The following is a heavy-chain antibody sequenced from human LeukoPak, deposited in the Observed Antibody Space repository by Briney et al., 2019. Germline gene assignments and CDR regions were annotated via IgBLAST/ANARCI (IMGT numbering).Heavy chain of an antibody. CDR1: GGSFSGYY. CDR3: ARGRIVVVVAATRPFDY. D-gene: IGHD2-15*01. Sequence: SETLSLTCAVYGGSFSGYYWSWIRQPPGKGLEWIGEINHSGSTNYNPSLKSRVTIPVDTSKNQFSLKLSSVTAADTAVYYCARGRIVVVVAATRPFDYWGQGTLVTVSS. V-gene: IGHV4-34*01. CDR2: INHSGST. J-gene: IGHJ4*02.